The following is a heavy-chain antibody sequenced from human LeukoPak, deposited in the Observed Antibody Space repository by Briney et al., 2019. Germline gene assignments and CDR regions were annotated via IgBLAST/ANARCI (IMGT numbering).Heavy chain of an antibody. CDR2: ISAYNGNT. CDR1: GYTFTSYG. V-gene: IGHV1-18*04. CDR3: ARDFYDILTGEH. Sequence: ASVKVSCKASGYTFTSYGISWVRQAPGQGLEWMGWISAYNGNTNYAQKLQGRVTMTTDTSTGTAYMELRSLRSDDTAVYYCARDFYDILTGEHWGQGTQVTVSS. D-gene: IGHD3-9*01. J-gene: IGHJ1*01.